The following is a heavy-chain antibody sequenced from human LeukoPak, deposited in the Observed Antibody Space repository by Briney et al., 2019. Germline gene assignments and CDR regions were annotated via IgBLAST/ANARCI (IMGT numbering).Heavy chain of an antibody. D-gene: IGHD2-15*01. CDR3: ATGYCSGGSCYPLDP. CDR2: ISYDGSNK. V-gene: IGHV3-30*03. J-gene: IGHJ5*02. Sequence: GGSLRLSCEASGFTFSSYGMHWVRQAPGKGLEWVAVISYDGSNKYYADSVKGRFTISRDNSKNTLYLQMNSLRAEDTAVYYCATGYCSGGSCYPLDPWGQGTLVTVSS. CDR1: GFTFSSYG.